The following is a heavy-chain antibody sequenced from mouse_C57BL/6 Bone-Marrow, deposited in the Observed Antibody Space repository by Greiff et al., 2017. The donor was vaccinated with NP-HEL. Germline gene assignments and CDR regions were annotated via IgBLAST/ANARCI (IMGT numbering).Heavy chain of an antibody. V-gene: IGHV1-81*01. J-gene: IGHJ4*01. D-gene: IGHD2-14*01. CDR3: ARDRGYAMDY. CDR1: GYTFTSYG. Sequence: LVESGAELARPGASVKLSCKASGYTFTSYGISWVKQRTGQGLEWIGEIYPRSGNTYYNEKFKGKATLTADKSSSTAYMELRSLTSEDSAVYFCARDRGYAMDYWGQGTSVTVSS. CDR2: IYPRSGNT.